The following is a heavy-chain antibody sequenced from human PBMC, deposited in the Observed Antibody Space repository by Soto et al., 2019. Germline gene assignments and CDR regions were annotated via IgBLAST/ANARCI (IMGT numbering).Heavy chain of an antibody. V-gene: IGHV3-7*01. D-gene: IGHD2-2*01. J-gene: IGHJ4*02. CDR3: ASPTRYVGLDY. CDR1: GLIFSAYW. Sequence: GGSLRLSCAGSGLIFSAYWMSWVRHAPGKGLEKVAMINRGESGTHYVDTVKGQYTNSRDNTKNTLYLKMKKLRAVDSAVYYCASPTRYVGLDYWGQGTLVTGSS. CDR2: INRGESGT.